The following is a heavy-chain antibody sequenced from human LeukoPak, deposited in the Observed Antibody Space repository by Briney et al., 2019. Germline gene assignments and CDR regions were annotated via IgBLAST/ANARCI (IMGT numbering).Heavy chain of an antibody. J-gene: IGHJ5*02. CDR3: ARSPGLSGYFNWFDP. CDR2: IYYSGNT. CDR1: GYSISSGVYY. D-gene: IGHD3-22*01. Sequence: SETLSLTCTVSGYSISSGVYYWTWIRQDPGKGLEWIGYIYYSGNTFYNPALKSRATISVDTSKNQFSLTLSSVTAADTAVYYCARSPGLSGYFNWFDPWGQGTLVTVSS. V-gene: IGHV4-31*03.